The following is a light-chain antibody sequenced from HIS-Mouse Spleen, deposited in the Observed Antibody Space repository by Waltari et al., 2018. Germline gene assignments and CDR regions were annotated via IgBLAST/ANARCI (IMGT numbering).Light chain of an antibody. Sequence: SSELTQDPAVSVALGQTVRITCQGDSLRSYYASWYQQKPGQAPVLVLYGKNNRPSGIPDRFSGSRSGNTASLTITGAQEEDEADYYCNSRDSSGNPPYVFGTVTKVTVL. J-gene: IGLJ1*01. CDR1: SLRSYY. CDR2: GKN. V-gene: IGLV3-19*01. CDR3: NSRDSSGNPPYV.